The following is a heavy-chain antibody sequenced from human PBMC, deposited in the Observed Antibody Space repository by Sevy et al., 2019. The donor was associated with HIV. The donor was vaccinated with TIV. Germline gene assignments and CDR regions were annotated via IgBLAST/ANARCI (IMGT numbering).Heavy chain of an antibody. CDR3: AIDIVVVPTVMRPLDY. CDR1: GYSFTGYY. Sequence: ASVKVSCKASGYSFTGYYLHWVRQAPGQGLEWMAWINPNSGGTNYAQKLQGRVTVTRDTSISTAYMELSRLRSADTAVYYCAIDIVVVPTVMRPLDYWGQGTLVTVSS. D-gene: IGHD2-2*01. V-gene: IGHV1-2*02. CDR2: INPNSGGT. J-gene: IGHJ4*02.